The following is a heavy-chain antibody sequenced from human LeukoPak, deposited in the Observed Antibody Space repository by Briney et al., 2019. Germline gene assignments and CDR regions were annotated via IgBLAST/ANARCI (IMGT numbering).Heavy chain of an antibody. CDR1: GGSFSGYY. CDR3: AGGLKQRWLQQPSVLDY. D-gene: IGHD5-24*01. Sequence: SETLSLTCAVYGGSFSGYYWSWIRQPPGKGLEWIGEINHSGSTNYNPSLKSRVTISVDTSKNQFSLKLSSVTAADTAVYYCAGGLKQRWLQQPSVLDYWGQGTLVTVSS. J-gene: IGHJ4*02. CDR2: INHSGST. V-gene: IGHV4-34*01.